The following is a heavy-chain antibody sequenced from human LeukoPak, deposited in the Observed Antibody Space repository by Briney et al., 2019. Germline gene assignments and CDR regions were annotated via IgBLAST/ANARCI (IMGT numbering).Heavy chain of an antibody. Sequence: PSQTLSLTCTVSGGSISSGSYYWSWIRQPAGKGLEWIGRIYTSGSTNYNPSLKSRVTISVDTSKNQFSLKLSSVTAADTAVYYCARDPISSSSRGAFDYWGQGTLVTVSS. CDR1: GGSISSGSYY. D-gene: IGHD6-6*01. CDR3: ARDPISSSSRGAFDY. CDR2: IYTSGST. V-gene: IGHV4-61*02. J-gene: IGHJ4*02.